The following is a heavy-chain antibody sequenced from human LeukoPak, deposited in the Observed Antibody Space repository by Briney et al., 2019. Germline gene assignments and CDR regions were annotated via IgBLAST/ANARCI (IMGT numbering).Heavy chain of an antibody. V-gene: IGHV4-59*01. D-gene: IGHD1-26*01. CDR3: ARDDSGSYHQLGV. CDR2: IYYSGST. CDR1: GDSISTYY. Sequence: PSETLSLTCTVSGDSISTYYWGWIRQPPGRGLGWIGYIYYSGSTNYNPSLKSRVTISVDTSKNQFSLKLISVTAADTAVYYCARDDSGSYHQLGVWGQGTTVTVSS. J-gene: IGHJ6*02.